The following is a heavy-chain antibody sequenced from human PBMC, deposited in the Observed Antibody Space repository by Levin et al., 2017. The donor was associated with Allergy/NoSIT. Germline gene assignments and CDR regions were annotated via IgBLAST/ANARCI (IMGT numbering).Heavy chain of an antibody. J-gene: IGHJ5*02. CDR3: AGGVYTSSRFDP. CDR2: INSDGSIT. V-gene: IGHV3-74*01. CDR1: GFTFSSYW. Sequence: GGSLRLSCAASGFTFSSYWMHWVRQAPGKGLVWLSRINSDGSITSHADSVKGRFTISRDNAKNTLYLQMNSLRAEDTAVYYCAGGVYTSSRFDPWGQGTLVTVSS. D-gene: IGHD6-13*01.